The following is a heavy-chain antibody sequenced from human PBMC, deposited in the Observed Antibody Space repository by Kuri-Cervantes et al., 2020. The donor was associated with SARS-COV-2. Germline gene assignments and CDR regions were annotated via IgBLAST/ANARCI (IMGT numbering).Heavy chain of an antibody. CDR2: ITDDGGST. D-gene: IGHD2-15*01. Sequence: GGSLRLSCAASGITFSSYAMSWVRQAPGKGLEWVSAITDDGGSTHHADSVKGRFTISRDNSKNTLYLQMNSLRPEDTAVYYCARDGGKGHGPGLYYWYFNLWGRGTLVTVSS. J-gene: IGHJ2*01. CDR3: ARDGGKGHGPGLYYWYFNL. CDR1: GITFSSYA. V-gene: IGHV3-23*01.